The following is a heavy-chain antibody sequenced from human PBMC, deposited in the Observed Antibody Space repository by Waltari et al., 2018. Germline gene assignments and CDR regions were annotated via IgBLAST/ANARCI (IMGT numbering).Heavy chain of an antibody. CDR3: AGAGGRLRDV. D-gene: IGHD1-26*01. CDR2: INHSGST. V-gene: IGHV4-34*01. J-gene: IGHJ6*04. Sequence: QVQLQQWGAGLLKPSETLSLTCAVYGGSFSGYYWSWIRQPPGKGLEWIGEINHSGSTNYNPSLKSRVTISVDTSKNQFSLKLSSVTAADTAVYYCAGAGGRLRDVWGKGTTVTVSS. CDR1: GGSFSGYY.